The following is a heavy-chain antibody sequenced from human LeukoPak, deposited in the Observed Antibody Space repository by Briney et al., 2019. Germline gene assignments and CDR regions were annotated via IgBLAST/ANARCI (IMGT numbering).Heavy chain of an antibody. CDR1: GFTFSSNY. CDR2: IYSGGST. Sequence: GGSLRLSCAASGFTFSSNYMSWVRQAPGKGLEWVSVIYSGGSTYYADSVKGRFTISRDNSKNTLYLQMNSLRAEDTAVYYCARGDDYYDSSGYYFRGAFDIWGQGTMVTVSS. CDR3: ARGDDYYDSSGYYFRGAFDI. J-gene: IGHJ3*02. V-gene: IGHV3-53*01. D-gene: IGHD3-22*01.